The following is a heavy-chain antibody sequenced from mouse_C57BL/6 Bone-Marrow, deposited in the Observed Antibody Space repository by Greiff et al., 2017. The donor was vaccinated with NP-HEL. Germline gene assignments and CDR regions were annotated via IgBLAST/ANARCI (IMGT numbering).Heavy chain of an antibody. CDR1: GYAFSSYW. Sequence: QVQLQQSGAELVKPGASVKISCKASGYAFSSYWMNWVKQRPGKGLEWIGQIYPGDGDTNYNGKFKGKATLTADKSSSTAYMQLSSLTSEDSAVYFCARGTVANWYFDVWGTGTTVTVSS. D-gene: IGHD1-1*01. CDR2: IYPGDGDT. V-gene: IGHV1-80*01. J-gene: IGHJ1*03. CDR3: ARGTVANWYFDV.